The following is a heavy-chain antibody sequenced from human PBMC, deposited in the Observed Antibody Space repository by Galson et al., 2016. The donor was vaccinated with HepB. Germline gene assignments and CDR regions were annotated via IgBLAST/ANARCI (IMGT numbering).Heavy chain of an antibody. J-gene: IGHJ3*02. CDR2: ISDDGGIK. CDR3: AKDRGHYYESSGYSLLDAFDI. V-gene: IGHV3-30*18. Sequence: SLRLSCAASGFTCSSYGMHWVRQAPGKGLEWVAVISDDGGIKYYADSVKGRFTISRDKNTLYVQMNSLRAEDTAVYYCAKDRGHYYESSGYSLLDAFDIWGQGTMVTVFS. D-gene: IGHD3-22*01. CDR1: GFTCSSYG.